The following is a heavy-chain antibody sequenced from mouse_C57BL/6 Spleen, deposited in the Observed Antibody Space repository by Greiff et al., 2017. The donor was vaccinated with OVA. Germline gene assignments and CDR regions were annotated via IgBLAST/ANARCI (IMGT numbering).Heavy chain of an antibody. CDR1: GYTFTSYW. CDR3: ARRTGGYFDV. CDR2: IHPNSGST. V-gene: IGHV1-64*01. J-gene: IGHJ1*03. Sequence: QVQLQQSGAELVKPGASVKLSCKASGYTFTSYWMHWVKQRPGQGLEWIGMIHPNSGSTNYNEKFKSKATLTVDKSSSTAYMQLSSLTSEDSAVYYCARRTGGYFDVWGTGTTVTVSS.